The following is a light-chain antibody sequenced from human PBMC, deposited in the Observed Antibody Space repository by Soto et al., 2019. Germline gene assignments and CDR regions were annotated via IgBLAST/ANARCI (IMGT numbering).Light chain of an antibody. CDR2: DGT. CDR3: QPYERHSEK. V-gene: IGKV1-5*01. CDR1: QSIGSW. J-gene: IGKJ1*01. Sequence: DIQMTQSPSTLSASVGDIGTITCWSSQSIGSWLAWHQQKPGKAPKLLIYDGTYLESGVPSRFSGSGSATELTLTISSLQPDDSATYYCQPYERHSEKFGQGTKV.